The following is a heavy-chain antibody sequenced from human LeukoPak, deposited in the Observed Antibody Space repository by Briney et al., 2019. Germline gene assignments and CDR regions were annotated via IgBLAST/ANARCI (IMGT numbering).Heavy chain of an antibody. CDR1: EDTFTRHY. V-gene: IGHV1-46*01. CDR3: ARDQEAFDY. CDR2: IYPRDGST. J-gene: IGHJ4*02. Sequence: ASVKVSCKASEDTFTRHYMHWVRQAPGQGLEWMGMIYPRDGSTSYAQKFQGRVTVTRDTSTSTVHMELSGLRSEDTAVYYCARDQEAFDYWGQGTLVTVSS.